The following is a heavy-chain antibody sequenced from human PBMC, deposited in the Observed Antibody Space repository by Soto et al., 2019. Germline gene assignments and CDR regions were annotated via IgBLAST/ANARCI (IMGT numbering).Heavy chain of an antibody. D-gene: IGHD1-1*01. CDR1: GGFVSSGSYY. CDR3: ARVERGTATTVVDAFDI. CDR2: MSHSGGT. V-gene: IGHV4-34*01. Sequence: QVQLQQWGAGLLKPSETLSLTCAVYGGFVSSGSYYWSWIRQPPGKGLEWIGEMSHSGGTHFNPSLKSRVTISVATSKNKFSLKMSSVTAADTALYYCARVERGTATTVVDAFDIWGPGTMVTVSS. J-gene: IGHJ3*02.